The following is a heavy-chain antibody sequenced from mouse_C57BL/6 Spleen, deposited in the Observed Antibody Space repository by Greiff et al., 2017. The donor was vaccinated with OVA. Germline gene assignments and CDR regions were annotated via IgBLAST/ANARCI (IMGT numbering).Heavy chain of an antibody. Sequence: QVQLQQSGAELVRPGTSVKMSCKASGYTFTNYWIGWAKQRPGHGLEWIGDIYPGGGYTNYNEKFKGKATLTADKSSSTAYMQFSSLTSEDSAIYYCARRVTDGSSYGYWGQGTTLTVSS. CDR3: ARRVTDGSSYGY. CDR2: IYPGGGYT. V-gene: IGHV1-63*01. J-gene: IGHJ2*01. CDR1: GYTFTNYW. D-gene: IGHD1-1*01.